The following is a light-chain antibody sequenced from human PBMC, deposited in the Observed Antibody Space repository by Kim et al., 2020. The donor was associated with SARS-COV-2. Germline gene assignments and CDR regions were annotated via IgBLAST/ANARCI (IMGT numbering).Light chain of an antibody. CDR2: GAS. J-gene: IGKJ4*01. V-gene: IGKV1-27*01. CDR3: QNFNGAPRT. CDR1: LRIGNY. Sequence: ASVGDRVSINCRASLRIGNYLAWYQQKPGKVPKLLIYGASTLQSGVPSRFSGSGSGTDFTLTISNLQPEDVATYYCQNFNGAPRTFGGGTKVDIK.